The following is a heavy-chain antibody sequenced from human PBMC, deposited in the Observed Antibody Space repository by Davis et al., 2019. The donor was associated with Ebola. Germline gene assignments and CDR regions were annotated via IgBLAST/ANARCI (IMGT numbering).Heavy chain of an antibody. J-gene: IGHJ5*02. CDR2: IIPVVDTK. D-gene: IGHD3-22*01. CDR3: ARGITMIVGVDWFDP. CDR1: GYTFTGYY. Sequence: SVKVSCKASGYTFTGYYMHWVRQAPGQGLEWMGRIIPVVDTKDYAQKFRGRVTLTADKATNTAYMELSGLRFDDTAVYYCARGITMIVGVDWFDPWGQGTLVTVSS. V-gene: IGHV1-69*08.